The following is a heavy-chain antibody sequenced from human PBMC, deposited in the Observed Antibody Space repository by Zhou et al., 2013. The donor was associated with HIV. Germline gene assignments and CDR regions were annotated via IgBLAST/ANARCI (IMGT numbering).Heavy chain of an antibody. CDR1: GYTFTTYG. Sequence: QAQLVQSGAEMKKPGASVKVSCKASGYTFTTYGISWVRQAPGQGPEWMGWISTSYGDTNYAQKFQDRITISTDTSAKTAYLQLRSLKSDDTATYYCAKVVHYYDGWGLDSWGQGTLVTV. D-gene: IGHD3-16*01. J-gene: IGHJ4*02. CDR2: ISTSYGDT. CDR3: AKVVHYYDGWGLDS. V-gene: IGHV1-18*01.